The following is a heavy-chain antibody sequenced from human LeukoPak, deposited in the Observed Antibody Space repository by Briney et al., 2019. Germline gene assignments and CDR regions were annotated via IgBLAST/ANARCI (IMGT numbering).Heavy chain of an antibody. CDR2: IIPIFGIA. CDR1: VGTFSSYA. D-gene: IGHD3-10*01. CDR3: ASFTMVGGVKGFFDY. J-gene: IGHJ4*02. V-gene: IGHV1-69*04. Sequence: SVKVSCKGSVGTFSSYAISWVRQAPGQELEWMGRIIPIFGIANYAQKFQGRVTITADKSTSTAYMELSSLRSEDTAVYDCASFTMVGGVKGFFDYWGQGTLVTVSS.